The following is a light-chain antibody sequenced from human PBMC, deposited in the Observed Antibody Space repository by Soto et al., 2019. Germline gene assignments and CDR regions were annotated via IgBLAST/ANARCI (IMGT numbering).Light chain of an antibody. Sequence: EIVMTQSLATLSVSPGERATLSCRASQSVSNHLAWYQQKPGQAPRLLIYGASTRATGIPARFSGSGSGTEFILTISSLQSEDFAVYYSQQYDNWPPWTFGQGTKVEIK. CDR1: QSVSNH. J-gene: IGKJ1*01. V-gene: IGKV3-15*01. CDR2: GAS. CDR3: QQYDNWPPWT.